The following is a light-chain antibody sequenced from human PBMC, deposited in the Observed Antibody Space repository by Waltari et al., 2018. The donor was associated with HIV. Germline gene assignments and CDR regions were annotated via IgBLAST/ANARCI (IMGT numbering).Light chain of an antibody. CDR1: YGSVSTRHI. V-gene: IGLV8-61*01. J-gene: IGLJ3*02. Sequence: QTVVTQEPSLSVSPGGTVTLTGGLSYGSVSTRHILIWYQQTPGQAPRTLIYNTNIRSSGVSDRFSGSILGNKAALTITGTQADDECDYYCVLYMGSGIWVFGGGTKLTVL. CDR2: NTN. CDR3: VLYMGSGIWV.